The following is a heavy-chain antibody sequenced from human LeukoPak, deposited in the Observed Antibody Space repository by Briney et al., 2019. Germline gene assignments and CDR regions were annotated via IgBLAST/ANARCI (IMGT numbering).Heavy chain of an antibody. V-gene: IGHV1-18*04. CDR3: ARGRGYSGYSYYFDY. CDR1: GYTFTSYG. Sequence: ASVKVSCKASGYTFTSYGISWVRQAPGQGLDWMGWISAYNGNTNYAQKLQGRVTMTTDTSTSTAYMELRSLRSDDTAVYYCARGRGYSGYSYYFDYWGQGTLVTVSS. J-gene: IGHJ4*02. D-gene: IGHD5-12*01. CDR2: ISAYNGNT.